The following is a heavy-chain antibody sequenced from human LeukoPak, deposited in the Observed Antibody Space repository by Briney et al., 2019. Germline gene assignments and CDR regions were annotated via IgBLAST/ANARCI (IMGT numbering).Heavy chain of an antibody. CDR2: IYSGGFT. CDR3: AQDHTYALHM. D-gene: IGHD2-15*01. V-gene: IGHV3-53*05. J-gene: IGHJ3*02. CDR1: GFTVSSNY. Sequence: PGGSLRLSCAASGFTVSSNYMGWVRQAPGKGLEWVSVIYSGGFTSYADSVKGRFTISSDSSKNTLYLQMNSLRPEDTAIYYCAQDHTYALHMWGQGTMVTVSS.